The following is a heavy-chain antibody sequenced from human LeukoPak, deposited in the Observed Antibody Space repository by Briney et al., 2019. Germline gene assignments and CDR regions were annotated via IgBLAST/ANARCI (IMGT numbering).Heavy chain of an antibody. CDR3: ARQRRSSGWPNDY. Sequence: GESLKISCKGSGYSFTSYWIAWGRPMPGKGLEWMGIIYPDDSDTRYSPSFQGQVTITADKSISTAYLQWSSLKASDNAMYYCARQRRSSGWPNDYWGQGTLVTVSS. CDR2: IYPDDSDT. CDR1: GYSFTSYW. D-gene: IGHD6-19*01. V-gene: IGHV5-51*01. J-gene: IGHJ4*02.